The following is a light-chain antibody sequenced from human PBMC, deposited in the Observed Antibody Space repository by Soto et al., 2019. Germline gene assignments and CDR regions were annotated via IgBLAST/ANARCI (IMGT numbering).Light chain of an antibody. Sequence: AIHLTQSPSSLSASVGDRVTITCRASQGIRTYLAWYQQKPGKAPKLLIYDASTLESGVPSRFSGSGSGTEFTLTISSLQPDDFATYYCQQYNRYSLWTFGQGTKVDIK. J-gene: IGKJ1*01. CDR1: QGIRTY. V-gene: IGKV1-13*02. CDR3: QQYNRYSLWT. CDR2: DAS.